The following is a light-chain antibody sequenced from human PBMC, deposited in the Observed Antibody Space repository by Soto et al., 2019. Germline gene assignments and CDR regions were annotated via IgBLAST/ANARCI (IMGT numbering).Light chain of an antibody. CDR1: SADVGSYNL. CDR3: CSYAGSSTHVV. V-gene: IGLV2-23*02. Sequence: QSALTQPASVSGSPGQSITISCTGTSADVGSYNLVSWYQQHPGKAPKLMIYEVSKRPSGVSNRFSGPKSGNTASLTISGLQAEDEADYSCCSYAGSSTHVVFGGGTKLTVL. J-gene: IGLJ2*01. CDR2: EVS.